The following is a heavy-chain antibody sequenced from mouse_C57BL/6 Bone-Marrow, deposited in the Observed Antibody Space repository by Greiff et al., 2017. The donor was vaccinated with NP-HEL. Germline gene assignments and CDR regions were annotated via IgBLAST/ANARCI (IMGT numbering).Heavy chain of an antibody. CDR3: AFYDYALPYYYAMDY. Sequence: QVQLQQPGAELVRPGTSVKLSCKASGYTFTSYWMHWVKQRPGQGLEWIGVIDPSDSYTNYNQKFKGKATLTVDTSSSTAYMQLSSLTSEDSAVYYCAFYDYALPYYYAMDYWGQGTSVTVSS. J-gene: IGHJ4*01. D-gene: IGHD2-4*01. V-gene: IGHV1-59*01. CDR1: GYTFTSYW. CDR2: IDPSDSYT.